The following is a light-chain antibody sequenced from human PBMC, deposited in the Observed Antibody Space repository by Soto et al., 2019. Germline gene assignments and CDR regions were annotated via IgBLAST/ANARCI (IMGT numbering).Light chain of an antibody. V-gene: IGLV2-23*02. J-gene: IGLJ1*01. CDR1: SSDVGSYNL. CDR3: CSYAGSSTYG. CDR2: EVS. Sequence: QSALTQPASVSGSPGQSITISCTGTSSDVGSYNLVSWYQQHPGKAPKLMIYEVSKRPSGVSNRFSGSKSGNTASLTISGLQAEDEADYYCCSYAGSSTYGFGTGTKRTVL.